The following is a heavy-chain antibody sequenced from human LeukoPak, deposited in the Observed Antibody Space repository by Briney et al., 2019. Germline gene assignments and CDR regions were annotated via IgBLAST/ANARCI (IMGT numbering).Heavy chain of an antibody. V-gene: IGHV1-46*03. J-gene: IGHJ4*02. CDR2: INPSGGST. Sequence: ASVKVSCKASGYTFTSYSMHWVRQAPGQGLEWMGVINPSGGSTTYVQRFQGGVTMTRDTSTSTVYMELSSLRSEDTAVYYCAREAGIAAAGTLAYWGQGTLVTVSP. CDR3: AREAGIAAAGTLAY. CDR1: GYTFTSYS. D-gene: IGHD6-13*01.